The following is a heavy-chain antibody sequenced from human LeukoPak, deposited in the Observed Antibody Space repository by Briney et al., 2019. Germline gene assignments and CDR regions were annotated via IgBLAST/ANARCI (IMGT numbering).Heavy chain of an antibody. J-gene: IGHJ5*02. CDR3: AGVRDGYNFWFDP. V-gene: IGHV1-69*04. CDR1: GGTFSSYA. CDR2: IIPILGIA. Sequence: ASVKVSCKASGGTFSSYAISGVRQAPGRGLEWMGRIIPILGIANYAQKFPGRVTITADKSTSTASMELSSLRSEDTAVYYCAGVRDGYNFWFDPWRQGTLVTVSS. D-gene: IGHD5-24*01.